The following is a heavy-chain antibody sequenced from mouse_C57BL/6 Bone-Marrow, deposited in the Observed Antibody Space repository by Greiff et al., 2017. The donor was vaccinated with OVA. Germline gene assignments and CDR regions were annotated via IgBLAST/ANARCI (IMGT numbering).Heavy chain of an antibody. Sequence: EVQLVESEGGLVQPGSSMKLSCTASGFTFSDYYMAWVRQVPEKGLEWVANINYDGSSTYYLDSLKSRFIISRDNAKNILYLQMSSLKSEDTATYYCAREYDGYAMDYWGQGTSVTVSS. J-gene: IGHJ4*01. D-gene: IGHD2-3*01. CDR3: AREYDGYAMDY. CDR2: INYDGSST. V-gene: IGHV5-16*01. CDR1: GFTFSDYY.